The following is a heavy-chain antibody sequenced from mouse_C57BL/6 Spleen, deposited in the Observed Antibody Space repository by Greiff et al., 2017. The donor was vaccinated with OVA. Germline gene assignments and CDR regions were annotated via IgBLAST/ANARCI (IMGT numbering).Heavy chain of an antibody. V-gene: IGHV1-50*01. Sequence: QVQLQQSGAELVKPGASVKLSCKASGYTFTSYWMQWVKQRPGQGLEWIGEIDPSASYTNYNQKFKGKATLTVDTSSSTAYMQLSSLTSEDSAVYYCARNYGSRGNYAMDYWGQGTSVTVSS. CDR1: GYTFTSYW. CDR3: ARNYGSRGNYAMDY. CDR2: IDPSASYT. D-gene: IGHD1-1*01. J-gene: IGHJ4*01.